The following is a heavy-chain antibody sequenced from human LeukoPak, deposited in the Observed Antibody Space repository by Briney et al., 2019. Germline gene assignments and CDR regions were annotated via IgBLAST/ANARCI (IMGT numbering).Heavy chain of an antibody. CDR2: INSDGSST. V-gene: IGHV3-74*01. J-gene: IGHJ5*01. Sequence: GGSLRLSCAASGFTFSSYWMHWVRHAPGKGLVWVSRINSDGSSTTYADSVKGRFTISRDNAKNTLYLQMNSLRAEDTAMFYCARVAGDYAWFDSWGQGTLVTVSS. CDR3: ARVAGDYAWFDS. CDR1: GFTFSSYW. D-gene: IGHD4-17*01.